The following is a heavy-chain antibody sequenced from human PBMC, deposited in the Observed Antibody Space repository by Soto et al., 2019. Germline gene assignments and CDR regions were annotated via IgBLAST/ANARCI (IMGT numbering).Heavy chain of an antibody. V-gene: IGHV3-23*01. CDR3: AKKLGTTGGNCFHP. CDR1: GFPFSHYN. J-gene: IGHJ5*02. D-gene: IGHD1-1*01. CDR2: ILSIGTT. Sequence: AGSLRLSCSASGFPFSHYNMNWVRTAPGEGLEWVSTILSIGTTYYADSVKGRFTISRDNSKNTLYLQMDSLRAEDTAVYFCAKKLGTTGGNCFHPWGQGALVTVSS.